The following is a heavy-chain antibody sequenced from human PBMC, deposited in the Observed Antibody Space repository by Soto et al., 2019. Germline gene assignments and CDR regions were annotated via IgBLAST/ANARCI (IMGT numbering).Heavy chain of an antibody. CDR2: IYWDDDK. CDR1: GFSLRTSGVG. Sequence: QITLKESGPTLVKPTQTLTLTCTFSGFSLRTSGVGVGWIRQPPGKALEWLALIYWDDDKRYSQSQKSRLTITKDTSKNQVVLTMSNMDPVDTGTYYCAHRATMGWFDPWGQGTLVTVSS. D-gene: IGHD3-10*01. CDR3: AHRATMGWFDP. J-gene: IGHJ5*02. V-gene: IGHV2-5*02.